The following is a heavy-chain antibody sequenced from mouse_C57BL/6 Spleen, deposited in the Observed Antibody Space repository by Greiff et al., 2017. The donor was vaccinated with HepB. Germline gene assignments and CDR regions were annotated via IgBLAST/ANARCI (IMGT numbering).Heavy chain of an antibody. D-gene: IGHD2-1*01. Sequence: VQLQQSGAELVKPGASVKISCKASGYAFSSYWMNWVKQRPGKGLEWIGQIYPGDGDTNYNGKFKGKATLTADKSSSTAYMQLSSLTSEDSAVYFCARWELTTRWDVGSFDDWGQGTTLTVSS. CDR1: GYAFSSYW. CDR2: IYPGDGDT. V-gene: IGHV1-80*01. J-gene: IGHJ2*01. CDR3: ARWELTTRWDVGSFDD.